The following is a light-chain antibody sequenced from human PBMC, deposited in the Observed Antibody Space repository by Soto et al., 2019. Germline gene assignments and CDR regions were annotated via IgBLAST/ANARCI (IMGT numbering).Light chain of an antibody. Sequence: QSALTQPASLSGSPGQSITISCTGTIRDVGGHNYVSWYQQYPGKAPKVMIYEVTNRPSGVSNRFSGSKSGNTASLTISGLQTDDEADYYCSSYTSSSTYVFGTGTKVTVL. J-gene: IGLJ1*01. CDR1: IRDVGGHNY. CDR3: SSYTSSSTYV. V-gene: IGLV2-14*01. CDR2: EVT.